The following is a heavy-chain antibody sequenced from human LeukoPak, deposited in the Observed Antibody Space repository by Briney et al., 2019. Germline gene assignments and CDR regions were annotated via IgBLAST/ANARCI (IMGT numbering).Heavy chain of an antibody. V-gene: IGHV3-21*01. CDR1: GFTFSSYS. CDR2: ISSSSSYI. D-gene: IGHD3-16*01. J-gene: IGHJ4*02. Sequence: GGSLRLSCATSGFTFSSYSMNWVRQAPGKGLEWVSSISSSSSYIYYGDSVKGRFTISRDNAKNSLYLQMNSLRAEDTALYYCASLGYWGQGTLVTVSS. CDR3: ASLGY.